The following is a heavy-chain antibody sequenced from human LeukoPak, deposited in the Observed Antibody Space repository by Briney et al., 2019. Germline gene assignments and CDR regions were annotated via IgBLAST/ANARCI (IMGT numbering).Heavy chain of an antibody. CDR3: ARKYPDHWFDP. CDR2: IFYLGST. CDR1: GGSITSGNYY. J-gene: IGHJ5*02. Sequence: PSEILSLTCTVSGGSITSGNYYWSWIRQPPGKDLEWIGYIFYLGSTYYNPSLRSRVSISVNTFQNQFSLKLTAVTAADTAVYYCARKYPDHWFDPWGQGTLVTVSS. D-gene: IGHD2/OR15-2a*01. V-gene: IGHV4-30-4*01.